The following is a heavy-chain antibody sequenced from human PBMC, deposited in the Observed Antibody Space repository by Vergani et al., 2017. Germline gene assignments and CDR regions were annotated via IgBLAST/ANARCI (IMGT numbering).Heavy chain of an antibody. D-gene: IGHD3-16*01. Sequence: QVQLVQSGAEVKKPGASVKVSCKASGYTFTSYAMHWVRQAPGQRLEWMGWINAGNGNTTYSQKFQGRVTITRDTSASTAYMELSSLRSEDTAVYYCARCHAEDLGWFDPWGQGTLVTVSS. V-gene: IGHV1-3*01. J-gene: IGHJ5*02. CDR1: GYTFTSYA. CDR3: ARCHAEDLGWFDP. CDR2: INAGNGNT.